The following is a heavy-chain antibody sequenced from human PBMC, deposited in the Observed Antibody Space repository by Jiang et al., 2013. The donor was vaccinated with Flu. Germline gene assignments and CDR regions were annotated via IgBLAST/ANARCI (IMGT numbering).Heavy chain of an antibody. CDR1: GFTFRNYG. J-gene: IGHJ6*01. Sequence: VQLVESGGGVVQPGRSLRLSCAASGFTFRNYGMHWVRQAPGKGLEWVAVIWYDGSNKNYADSVKGRFTISRDNSKNTLYLQMNSLRAEDTAVYYCARDYMGTGGDYGMDVWGPRDHGHRLL. D-gene: IGHD7-27*01. CDR2: IWYDGSNK. CDR3: ARDYMGTGGDYGMDV. V-gene: IGHV3-33*08.